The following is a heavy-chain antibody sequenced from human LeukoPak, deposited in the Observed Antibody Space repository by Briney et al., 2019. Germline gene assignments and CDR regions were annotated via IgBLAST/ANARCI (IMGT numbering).Heavy chain of an antibody. J-gene: IGHJ4*02. V-gene: IGHV3-48*04. D-gene: IGHD6-19*01. CDR3: ARDSGWDSFDY. CDR1: GFTFSSYS. Sequence: SGGSLRLSCAASGFTFSSYSMNWVRQAPGKGLEWVSYISSSSSTIYYADSVKGRFTISRDNAKNSLYLQMNSLRAEDTAVYYCARDSGWDSFDYWGQGTLVTVSS. CDR2: ISSSSSTI.